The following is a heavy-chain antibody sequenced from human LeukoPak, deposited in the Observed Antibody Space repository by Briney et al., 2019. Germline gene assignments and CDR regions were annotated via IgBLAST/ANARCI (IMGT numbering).Heavy chain of an antibody. J-gene: IGHJ4*02. Sequence: SVKVSCKASGGTFSSYAISWVRQAPGQGLEWMGGIIPIFGTANYAQKFQGRVTITADESTSTAYMELSSLRSEDTAVYYCAGGEGSGYNWGYAIWGQGTLVTVSS. CDR2: IIPIFGTA. V-gene: IGHV1-69*13. CDR3: AGGEGSGYNWGYAI. D-gene: IGHD3-22*01. CDR1: GGTFSSYA.